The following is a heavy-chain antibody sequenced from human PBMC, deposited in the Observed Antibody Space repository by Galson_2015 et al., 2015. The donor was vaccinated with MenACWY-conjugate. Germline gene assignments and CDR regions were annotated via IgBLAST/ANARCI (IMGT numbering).Heavy chain of an antibody. Sequence: SVKVSCKASGYTFTDYYMHWVRQTPGLGFEWMGRINTNNGGSKYAQKFQGRVTMTRDASISTAYMELLSLRSDDTAVYFCARDRRDIIVALANYFDLWGQGTLVTVSS. D-gene: IGHD2-15*01. J-gene: IGHJ4*02. CDR3: ARDRRDIIVALANYFDL. CDR1: GYTFTDYY. V-gene: IGHV1-2*06. CDR2: INTNNGGS.